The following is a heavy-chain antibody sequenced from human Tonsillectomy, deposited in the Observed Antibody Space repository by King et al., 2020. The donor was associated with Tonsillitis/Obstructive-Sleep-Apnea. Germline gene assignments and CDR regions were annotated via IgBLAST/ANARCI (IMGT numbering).Heavy chain of an antibody. D-gene: IGHD3-22*01. V-gene: IGHV3-21*01. CDR2: ISSSSSYI. CDR1: GFTFSSYS. CDR3: ARYYDSSGYYSFDY. J-gene: IGHJ4*02. Sequence: VQLVESGGGLVKPGGSLRLYCAASGFTFSSYSMNWVRQAPGKGLEWVSSISSSSSYIYYADSVKGRFTISRDNAKNSLYLQMNSLRAEDTAVYYCARYYDSSGYYSFDYWGQGTLVTVSS.